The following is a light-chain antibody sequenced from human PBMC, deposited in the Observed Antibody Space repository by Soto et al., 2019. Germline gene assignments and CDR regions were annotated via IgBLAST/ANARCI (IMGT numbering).Light chain of an antibody. CDR2: GAS. J-gene: IGKJ1*01. Sequence: EIVMPQSPAPLSASPGERTTLSCRASQSVSSNLAWYQQKPGQAPRLLIYGASTSATGIPARFSRSGSAAEFTLTISSLQSEDFAVYYCQQYNNWPKTFGQGTKVEIK. CDR3: QQYNNWPKT. V-gene: IGKV3-15*01. CDR1: QSVSSN.